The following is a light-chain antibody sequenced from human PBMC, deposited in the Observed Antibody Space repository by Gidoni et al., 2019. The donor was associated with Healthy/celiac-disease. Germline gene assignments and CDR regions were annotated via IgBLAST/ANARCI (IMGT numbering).Light chain of an antibody. CDR3: QQANSFPYT. CDR2: AAS. J-gene: IGKJ2*01. CDR1: QGISSW. V-gene: IGKV1-12*02. Sequence: DIQMTQSPSSVSASVGVTITCRASQGISSWLAWYQQKPGKAPKLLIYAASSLQSGVPSRFSGSGSGTDFTLTISSLQPEDFATYYCQQANSFPYTFGQGTKLEIK.